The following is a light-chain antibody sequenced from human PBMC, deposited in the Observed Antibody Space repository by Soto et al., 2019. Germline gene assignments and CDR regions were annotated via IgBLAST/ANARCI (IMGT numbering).Light chain of an antibody. CDR3: GAWDSSLKAVV. Sequence: QSVLTQPPSVSAAPGQKVTLSCSGSSSNIGNNYVSWYQQLPGTAPKLLIYDNDKRPSGIPDRFSGSTSGTSGTLGITGLQNGDEADYYCGAWDSSLKAVVFGGGTKLTVL. CDR2: DND. V-gene: IGLV1-51*01. CDR1: SSNIGNNY. J-gene: IGLJ3*02.